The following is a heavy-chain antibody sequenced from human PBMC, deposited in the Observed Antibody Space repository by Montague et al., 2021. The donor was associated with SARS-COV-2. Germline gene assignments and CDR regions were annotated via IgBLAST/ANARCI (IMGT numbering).Heavy chain of an antibody. J-gene: IGHJ6*02. D-gene: IGHD2-15*01. CDR2: LSSSISYL. CDR3: AREIVTLAGLGLIREYGMDV. Sequence: SLRLSGAASGFTFSRYSMNWVCQAPGKGLEWVSSLSSSISYLYYSDSVXVRFTISRDNAKNSLYLQMNSLRAEDTAVYYCAREIVTLAGLGLIREYGMDVWGQGTTVTVSS. CDR1: GFTFSRYS. V-gene: IGHV3-21*01.